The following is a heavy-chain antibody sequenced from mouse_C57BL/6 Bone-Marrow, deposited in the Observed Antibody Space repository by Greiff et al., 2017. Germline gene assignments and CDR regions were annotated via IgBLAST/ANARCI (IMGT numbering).Heavy chain of an antibody. CDR2: ISSGDSYT. D-gene: IGHD1-1*01. CDR3: ARTVTTVEAYYFDY. J-gene: IGHJ2*01. Sequence: DVHLVESGGDLVKPGGSLKLSCAASGFTFSSYGMSWVRQTPDKRLEWVATISSGDSYTYYPDSVKGRFTISRDNAKNTLYLQMSSLKSEDTAMYYCARTVTTVEAYYFDYWGQGTTLTVSS. CDR1: GFTFSSYG. V-gene: IGHV5-6*01.